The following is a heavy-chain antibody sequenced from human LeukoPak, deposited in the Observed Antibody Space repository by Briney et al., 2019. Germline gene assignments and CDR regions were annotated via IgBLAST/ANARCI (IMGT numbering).Heavy chain of an antibody. CDR3: ARQSSPYT. D-gene: IGHD1-26*01. Sequence: PSDTLSLTRTVSGNSINKTVYYWGGSRQPPGKGLEGIGRIYSSWCPHYSPPPKSRDTISVHTPKNHFSLKLTSVSPAQTPVYYPARQSSPYTWGQGTLVTVSS. V-gene: IGHV4-39*01. J-gene: IGHJ4*01. CDR1: GNSINKTVYY. CDR2: IYSSWCP.